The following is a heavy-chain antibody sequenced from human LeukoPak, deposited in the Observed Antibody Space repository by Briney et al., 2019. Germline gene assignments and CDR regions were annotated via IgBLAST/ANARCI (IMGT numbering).Heavy chain of an antibody. V-gene: IGHV1-18*01. CDR3: ARDWDIVVVPGVYLLPGGDYYYMDV. CDR1: GYTFTSYG. J-gene: IGHJ6*03. CDR2: ISAYNGNT. Sequence: ASVKVSCKASGYTFTSYGISWVRQAPGQGLEWMGWISAYNGNTNYARKLQGRVTMTTDTSTSTAYMELRSLRSDDTAVYYCARDWDIVVVPGVYLLPGGDYYYMDVWGKGTTVTVSS. D-gene: IGHD2-2*01.